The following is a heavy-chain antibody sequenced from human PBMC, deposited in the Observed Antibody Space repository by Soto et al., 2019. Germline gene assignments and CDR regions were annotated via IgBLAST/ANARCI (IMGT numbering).Heavy chain of an antibody. V-gene: IGHV1-8*01. CDR2: MNPNRGNT. Sequence: QVQLVQSGAEVKKPGASVKVSCKASGYTFTSYDINWVRQATGQGREWMGWMNPNRGNTGDAQKFQGRVTMTRNTSISTAYMGLGCLRSEDTAVYYCARSVEGLASFAYWGQGTLVTVSS. CDR1: GYTFTSYD. CDR3: ARSVEGLASFAY. D-gene: IGHD6-19*01. J-gene: IGHJ4*02.